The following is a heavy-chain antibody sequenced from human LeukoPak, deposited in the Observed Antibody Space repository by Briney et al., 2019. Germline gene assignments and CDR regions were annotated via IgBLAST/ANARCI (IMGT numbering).Heavy chain of an antibody. CDR2: ISYYGSNK. V-gene: IGHV3-30*18. D-gene: IGHD4-23*01. CDR1: GFTFSSYG. Sequence: GRSLRLSCAASGFTFSSYGMHWVRQAPGKGLEWVAVISYYGSNKYYADSVKGRFTISRENSKNTLYLQMNSLRAEDTAVYYCAKSPSDTVVTSFGLWGQGTLVTVSS. CDR3: AKSPSDTVVTSFGL. J-gene: IGHJ5*02.